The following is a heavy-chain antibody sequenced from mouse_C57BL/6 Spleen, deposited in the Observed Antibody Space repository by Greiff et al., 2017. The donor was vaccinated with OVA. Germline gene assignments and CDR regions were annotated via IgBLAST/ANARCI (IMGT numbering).Heavy chain of an antibody. V-gene: IGHV1-82*01. D-gene: IGHD2-1*01. CDR2: IYPGDGDT. Sequence: VHLVESGPELVKPGASVKISCKASGYAFSSSWMNWVKQRPGKGLEWIGRIYPGDGDTNYNGKFKGKATLTADKSSSTAYMQLSSLTSEDSAVYFCARRDGNYGYYAMDYWGQGTSVTVSS. J-gene: IGHJ4*01. CDR3: ARRDGNYGYYAMDY. CDR1: GYAFSSSW.